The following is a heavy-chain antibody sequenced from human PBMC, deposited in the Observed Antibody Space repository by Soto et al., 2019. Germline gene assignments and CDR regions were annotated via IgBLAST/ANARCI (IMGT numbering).Heavy chain of an antibody. CDR2: INHSGST. V-gene: IGHV4-34*01. J-gene: IGHJ4*01. CDR1: VGSFSGYY. CDR3: ARDKITGLFDY. D-gene: IGHD2-8*02. Sequence: QVQLQQWGAGLLKPSETLSLTCAVYVGSFSGYYWTWIRQPPGTGLEWIGEINHSGSTNYNPSLKSRVTISVDTSKNQFSLKLTSVTAADTAVYYCARDKITGLFDYWGHGTLVTVSS.